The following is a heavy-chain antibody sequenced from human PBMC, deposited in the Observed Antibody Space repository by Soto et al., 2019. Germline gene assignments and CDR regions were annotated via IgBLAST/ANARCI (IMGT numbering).Heavy chain of an antibody. CDR1: GGSISSGGYY. V-gene: IGHV4-31*02. Sequence: SETLSLTCTVSGGSISSGGYYWSWIRQHPGKGLEWIGYIYYSGSTYYNPSLKSRVTISVDTSKNQFSLKLSSVTAADTAVYYCARDRSDYYDSSGYSFDYWGQGTLVTVSS. D-gene: IGHD3-22*01. CDR2: IYYSGST. CDR3: ARDRSDYYDSSGYSFDY. J-gene: IGHJ4*02.